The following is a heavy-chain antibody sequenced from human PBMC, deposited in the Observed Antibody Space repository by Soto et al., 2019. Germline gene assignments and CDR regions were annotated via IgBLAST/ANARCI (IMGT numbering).Heavy chain of an antibody. CDR1: GGTFSSYA. J-gene: IGHJ5*02. CDR3: AKTNAIYGVVKVKGWFDP. CDR2: VNGGGDRT. D-gene: IGHD3-3*01. Sequence: GGSLRLSCAASGGTFSSYAMSWVRQAPGKGLEWVSTVNGGGDRTYYGDSVKGRFTISRDNFKNTVFLQMSSLGAEDTAVYFCAKTNAIYGVVKVKGWFDPWGQGTLVTVSS. V-gene: IGHV3-23*01.